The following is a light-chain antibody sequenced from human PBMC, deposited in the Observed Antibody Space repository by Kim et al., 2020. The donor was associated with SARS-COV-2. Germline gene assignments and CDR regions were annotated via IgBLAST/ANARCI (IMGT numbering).Light chain of an antibody. Sequence: LTVSQGKRATLSCSASLSVGNNLAKYQQKLGQATRLLVYSASTRATGIPTRFSGSGFETDFTVTISSLQSEDFAVYYCQQYNSWYTFGQGTKLEIK. V-gene: IGKV3-15*01. CDR1: LSVGNN. J-gene: IGKJ2*01. CDR3: QQYNSWYT. CDR2: SAS.